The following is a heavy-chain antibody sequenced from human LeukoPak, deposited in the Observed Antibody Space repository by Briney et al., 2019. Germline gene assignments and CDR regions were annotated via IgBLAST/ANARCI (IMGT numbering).Heavy chain of an antibody. V-gene: IGHV3-74*01. J-gene: IGHJ4*02. CDR3: APQYYDFWSGYYLPY. Sequence: GGSLRLSCAASGFTFSSYWMHWVRQAPGKGLVWVSRINSDGSSTSYADSVKGRFTISRDNAKNTLYLQMNSLRAEDTAVYYCAPQYYDFWSGYYLPYWGQGTLATVSS. CDR1: GFTFSSYW. CDR2: INSDGSST. D-gene: IGHD3-3*01.